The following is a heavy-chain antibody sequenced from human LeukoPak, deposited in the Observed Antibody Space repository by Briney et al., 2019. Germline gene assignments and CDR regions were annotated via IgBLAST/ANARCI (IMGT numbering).Heavy chain of an antibody. CDR3: ARAQNYYDSSGYHH. D-gene: IGHD3-22*01. CDR1: GFTFSSYA. CDR2: ISYDGSNK. Sequence: PGGSLRLSCAASGFTFSSYAMHWVRQAPGKGLEWVAVISYDGSNKYYADSVKGRFTISRDNSKNTLYLQMNSLRAEDTAVYYCARAQNYYDSSGYHHWGQGTLVTVSS. V-gene: IGHV3-30-3*01. J-gene: IGHJ5*02.